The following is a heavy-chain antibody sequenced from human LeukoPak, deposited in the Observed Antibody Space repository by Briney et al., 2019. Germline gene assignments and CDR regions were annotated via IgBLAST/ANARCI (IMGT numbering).Heavy chain of an antibody. CDR2: INPNSGGT. CDR3: ARDRVVVAATHHWFDP. CDR1: GYTFTGYS. Sequence: ASVKVSCKASGYTFTGYSLHWVRQAPGLGLEWMGWINPNSGGTNYAQKFQGRVTMTRDTSISTAYMELSRLRSDDTAVYYCARDRVVVAATHHWFDPLGQGTLVTVSS. J-gene: IGHJ5*02. D-gene: IGHD2-15*01. V-gene: IGHV1-2*02.